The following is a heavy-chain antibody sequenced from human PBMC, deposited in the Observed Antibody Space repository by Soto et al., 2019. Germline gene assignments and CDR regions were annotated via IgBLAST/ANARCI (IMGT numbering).Heavy chain of an antibody. CDR3: AIQIYDSDTGPKFQYYFDS. Sequence: GEPLKISCKGSGYSFAGYWITWVRQKPGKGLEWMGRIDPSDSQTYYSPSFRGHVTISVTKSITTVFLQWSSLRASETDMENCAIQIYDSDTGPKFQYYFDSWGQGTSVTVSS. CDR1: GYSFAGYW. CDR2: IDPSDSQT. D-gene: IGHD3-22*01. V-gene: IGHV5-10-1*01. J-gene: IGHJ4*02.